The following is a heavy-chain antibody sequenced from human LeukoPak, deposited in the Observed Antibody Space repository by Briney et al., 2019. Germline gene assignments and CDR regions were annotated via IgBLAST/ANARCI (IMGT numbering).Heavy chain of an antibody. CDR1: GFRFSDYY. CDR3: ARDYYFGMNV. V-gene: IGHV3-69-1*01. J-gene: IGHJ6*02. Sequence: GGSLRLSCAASGFRFSDYYMNWIRQPPGKGLEWVSHITSDRSVSYADSVKGRFTISRDNAKNSLYLQMNGLRAEDTAVYYCARDYYFGMNVWGQGTTVTVSS. CDR2: ITSDRSV.